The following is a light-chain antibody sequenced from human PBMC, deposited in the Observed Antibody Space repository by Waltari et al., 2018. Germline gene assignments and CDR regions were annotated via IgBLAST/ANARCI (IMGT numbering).Light chain of an antibody. CDR1: QSFKNN. CDR3: QEYDSLPVT. V-gene: IGKV1-5*03. CDR2: KAS. J-gene: IGKJ4*01. Sequence: DIELTQSPSTLSASVGDRVPITCRASQSFKNNLAWYQQKPGKAPKVLIHKASSLESGVPSRFSGSGFGTEFTLTISSLQPDDFATYYCQEYDSLPVTFGGGTKVEIK.